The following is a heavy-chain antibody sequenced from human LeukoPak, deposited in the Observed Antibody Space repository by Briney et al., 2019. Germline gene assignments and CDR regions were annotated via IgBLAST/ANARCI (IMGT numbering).Heavy chain of an antibody. CDR1: AFTFSNYG. D-gene: IGHD1-26*01. CDR2: IRYDGSNK. J-gene: IGHJ4*02. CDR3: ARDYFGSPSALDY. Sequence: GGSLRLSCAASAFTFSNYGMHWVRQAPGKGLEWVAFIRYDGSNKNYADSVKGRFTISRDNSKNTLYLQMNSLRAEDTALYYCARDYFGSPSALDYWGQGTLVTVSS. V-gene: IGHV3-30*02.